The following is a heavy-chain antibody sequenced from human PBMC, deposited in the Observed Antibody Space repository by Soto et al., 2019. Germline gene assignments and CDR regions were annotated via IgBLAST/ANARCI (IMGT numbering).Heavy chain of an antibody. V-gene: IGHV3-23*01. CDR2: ISGSGGST. Sequence: EVQLLESGGGLVQPGGSLRLSCAASGFTFSSYAMSWVRQAPGKGLEWVSAISGSGGSTYYADSVKGRFTISRDNSKNTLYLQMNSLRAEDTAVYYCAKDRGSSRYQGGWFDPWGQGTLVTVSS. J-gene: IGHJ5*02. CDR3: AKDRGSSRYQGGWFDP. CDR1: GFTFSSYA. D-gene: IGHD6-13*01.